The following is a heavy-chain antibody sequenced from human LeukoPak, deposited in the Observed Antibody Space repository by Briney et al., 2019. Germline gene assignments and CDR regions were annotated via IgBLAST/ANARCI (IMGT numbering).Heavy chain of an antibody. D-gene: IGHD3-22*01. CDR1: GYSFTSYW. V-gene: IGHV5-51*01. CDR3: ARLANYDSSGYDDFYYFDY. Sequence: GESLKISCKSSGYSFTSYWIGWVRQMPGKGLEWMGIIYPGDSDTRYSPSFQGQVTISADKSISTAYLQWSSLKASDTAMYYCARLANYDSSGYDDFYYFDYWGQGTLVTVSS. CDR2: IYPGDSDT. J-gene: IGHJ4*02.